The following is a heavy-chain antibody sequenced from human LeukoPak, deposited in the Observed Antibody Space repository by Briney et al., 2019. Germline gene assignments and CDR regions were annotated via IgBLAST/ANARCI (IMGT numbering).Heavy chain of an antibody. CDR2: INGNGGTT. CDR3: ARAYCSGDTCYSATD. Sequence: GGSLRLSCAASGFAFSSYAMSWVRQAPGKGLEWVSAINGNGGTTYYADSVKGRFTISRDNSKNTLYLQMNSLRAEDTAVYYCARAYCSGDTCYSATDWGQGTLVTVSS. CDR1: GFAFSSYA. J-gene: IGHJ4*02. V-gene: IGHV3-23*01. D-gene: IGHD2-15*01.